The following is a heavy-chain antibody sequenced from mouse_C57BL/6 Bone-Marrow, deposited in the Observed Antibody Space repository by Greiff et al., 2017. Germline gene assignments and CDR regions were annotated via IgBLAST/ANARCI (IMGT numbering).Heavy chain of an antibody. CDR3: ARRECTTVVASRYYFDY. D-gene: IGHD1-1*01. J-gene: IGHJ2*01. CDR1: GYTFTSYW. CDR2: IYTGSGST. Sequence: VQLQQPGAELVKPGASVKMSCTASGYTFTSYWITWVKQRPGQGLEWIGDIYTGSGSTNYNEKFKSKATLTVDTSSNPADMQLSSLTSEDSAVYYCARRECTTVVASRYYFDYWGQGTTLTVSS. V-gene: IGHV1-55*01.